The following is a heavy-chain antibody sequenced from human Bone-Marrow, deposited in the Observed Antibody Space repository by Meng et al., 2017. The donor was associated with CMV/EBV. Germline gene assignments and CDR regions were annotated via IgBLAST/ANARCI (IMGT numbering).Heavy chain of an antibody. J-gene: IGHJ6*02. CDR3: ARTIGDIVVVPAAMEVYYYYGMNV. CDR2: IKQDGSEK. D-gene: IGHD2-2*01. V-gene: IGHV3-7*01. Sequence: GESLKISCAASGFTFSSYWMSWVRQAPGKGLEWVANIKQDGSEKYYVDSVNGRFTISRDNAKNSLYLQMNSLRAEDTAVYYCARTIGDIVVVPAAMEVYYYYGMNVWGQGTTVTVSS. CDR1: GFTFSSYW.